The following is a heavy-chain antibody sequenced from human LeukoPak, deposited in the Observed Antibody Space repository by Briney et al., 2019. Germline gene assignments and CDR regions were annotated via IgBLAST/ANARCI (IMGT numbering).Heavy chain of an antibody. Sequence: PSETLSLTCTVSGGSISSYYWSWIRQPPGKGLEWIGYIYYSGSTNYNPSLKSRVTISVDTSRNQFSLKLSSVTAADTAVYSCSRGVVTTRGAFDIWGQGTMVTVSS. CDR3: SRGVVTTRGAFDI. J-gene: IGHJ3*02. D-gene: IGHD2-21*02. CDR1: GGSISSYY. CDR2: IYYSGST. V-gene: IGHV4-59*01.